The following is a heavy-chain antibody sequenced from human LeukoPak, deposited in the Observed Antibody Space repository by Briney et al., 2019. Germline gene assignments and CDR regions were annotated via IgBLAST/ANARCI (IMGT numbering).Heavy chain of an antibody. CDR2: INPSGGST. CDR1: GYTFTSYY. CDR3: ARDSGLRLGGAYYFDY. Sequence: GASVKVSCKASGYTFTSYYMHWVRPAPGQGLEWMGIINPSGGSTSYAQKFQGRVTMTRDMSTSTVYKELSSLRSEDTAVYYCARDSGLRLGGAYYFDYWGQGTLVTVSS. D-gene: IGHD3-16*01. J-gene: IGHJ4*02. V-gene: IGHV1-46*01.